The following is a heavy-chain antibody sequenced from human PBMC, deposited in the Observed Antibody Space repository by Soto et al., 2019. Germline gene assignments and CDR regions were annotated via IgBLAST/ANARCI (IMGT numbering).Heavy chain of an antibody. CDR3: ARDSDYDSSGYNDY. Sequence: GGSLRLSCAASGFTFSNFAMTWVRQAPGEGLEWVSSISGTGDYTYYADSVKGRFTISRDNAKNSLYLQMNSLRAEDTAVYYCARDSDYDSSGYNDYWGQGTLVTVSS. V-gene: IGHV3-23*01. J-gene: IGHJ4*02. D-gene: IGHD3-22*01. CDR2: ISGTGDYT. CDR1: GFTFSNFA.